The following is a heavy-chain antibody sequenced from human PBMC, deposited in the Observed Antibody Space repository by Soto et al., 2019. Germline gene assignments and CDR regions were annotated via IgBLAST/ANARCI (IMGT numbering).Heavy chain of an antibody. CDR3: AKDQYCSGGSCRQYNWFDP. Sequence: GGSLRLSCAASGFTFNSYAMSWVRQAPGKGLEWVSAISGSGGSTYYADSVKGRFTISRDNSKNTLYLQMNSLRAEDTAVYYCAKDQYCSGGSCRQYNWFDPWGQGTLVTVSS. D-gene: IGHD2-15*01. CDR1: GFTFNSYA. CDR2: ISGSGGST. J-gene: IGHJ5*02. V-gene: IGHV3-23*01.